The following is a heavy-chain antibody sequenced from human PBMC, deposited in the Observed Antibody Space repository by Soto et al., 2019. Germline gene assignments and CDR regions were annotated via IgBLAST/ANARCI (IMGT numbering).Heavy chain of an antibody. J-gene: IGHJ4*02. CDR3: AKGIHVMVVPGTAYFDS. CDR1: GFTFNNYA. CDR2: ISGNAGST. Sequence: DVLLSASGGGLVHPGGSLRVSCAASGFTFNNYAMNWVRQIPGKGLERVQSISGNAGSTWYADSVKGRFTISRDNPQGTVSIQLSSLRADDTAIYYCAKGIHVMVVPGTAYFDSWGRGTLVTVSS. D-gene: IGHD2-21*02. V-gene: IGHV3-23*01.